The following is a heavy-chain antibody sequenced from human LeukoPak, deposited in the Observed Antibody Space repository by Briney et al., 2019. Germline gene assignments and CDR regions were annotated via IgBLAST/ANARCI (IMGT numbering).Heavy chain of an antibody. CDR1: AYTFTSYG. CDR3: ARYEVATIFN. CDR2: ISAYNGNT. Sequence: ASVKVSCKASAYTFTSYGISWVRQAPAHGLEWLGCISAYNGNTNYAQKLHGRVTMTTDTSTSTGYMELRRLRSDDTAVYYCARYEVATIFNWGQGTLVTVSS. J-gene: IGHJ4*02. D-gene: IGHD5-24*01. V-gene: IGHV1-18*01.